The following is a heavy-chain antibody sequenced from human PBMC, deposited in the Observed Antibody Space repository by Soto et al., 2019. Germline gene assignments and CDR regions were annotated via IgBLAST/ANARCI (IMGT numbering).Heavy chain of an antibody. V-gene: IGHV5-51*01. Sequence: GESLKISCKGSGYSFTSYWIGWVRQMPGKGLEWMGIIYPGDPDTRYSPSFQGQVTISADKSISTAYLQWSSLKASDTAMYYCARQPSTYCSSTSCYIGYYYYGMDVWGQGTTVTVSS. J-gene: IGHJ6*02. CDR1: GYSFTSYW. CDR3: ARQPSTYCSSTSCYIGYYYYGMDV. CDR2: IYPGDPDT. D-gene: IGHD2-2*02.